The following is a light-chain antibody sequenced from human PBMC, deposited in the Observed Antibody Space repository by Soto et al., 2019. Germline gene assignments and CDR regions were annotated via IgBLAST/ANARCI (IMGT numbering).Light chain of an antibody. CDR2: AAS. Sequence: IQLTQSPSSLSASVGDRVTITCRASEGIRRYLAWYQQKPGKAPKLLIYAASSLQSGVPSRFGGSGSGTDFTLTISRLEPEDFAVYYCQQYHSSPRTFGQGTKVDIK. CDR1: EGIRRY. V-gene: IGKV1-9*01. CDR3: QQYHSSPRT. J-gene: IGKJ1*01.